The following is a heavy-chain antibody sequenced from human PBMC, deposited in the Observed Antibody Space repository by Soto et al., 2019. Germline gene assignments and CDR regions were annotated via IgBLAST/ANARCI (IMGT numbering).Heavy chain of an antibody. CDR1: GFTFGDYA. J-gene: IGHJ3*01. CDR3: TRDQPITP. CDR2: IRSKGSGGTS. D-gene: IGHD3-10*01. V-gene: IGHV3-49*04. Sequence: GSLRLSCRASGFTFGDYAMSWVRQAPGKGLEWVGFIRSKGSGGTSEYAASVKGRFTFSRDDSKSIAYLQMNSLKIEDTAVYYCTRDQPITPWGQGTMVTVSS.